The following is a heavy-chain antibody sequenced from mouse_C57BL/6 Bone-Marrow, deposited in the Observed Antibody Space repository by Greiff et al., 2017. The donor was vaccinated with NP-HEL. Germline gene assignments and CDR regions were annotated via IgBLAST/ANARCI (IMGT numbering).Heavy chain of an antibody. V-gene: IGHV5-4*01. J-gene: IGHJ2*01. CDR2: ISDGGSYT. Sequence: EVQGVESGGGLVKPGGSLKLSCAASGFTFSSYAMSWVRQTPETRLEWVATISDGGSYTYYPDNVKGRFTISRDNAKNNLYLQMSHLKSEDTAMYYCARDPLGSFDYWGQGTTLTVSS. CDR3: ARDPLGSFDY. CDR1: GFTFSSYA. D-gene: IGHD1-2*01.